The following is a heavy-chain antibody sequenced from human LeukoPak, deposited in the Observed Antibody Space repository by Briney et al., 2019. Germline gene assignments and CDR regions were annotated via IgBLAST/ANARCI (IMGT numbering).Heavy chain of an antibody. J-gene: IGHJ4*02. D-gene: IGHD5-18*01. CDR3: ARDLAYSRLDY. CDR2: INPDGNKK. CDR1: GLTFSSSR. Sequence: SGGSLRLSCAVSGLTFSSSRMDWVRQAPGKGLEWAASINPDGNKKYSADSVKGRFTISRDNAENSLYLQMNSLRVEDTAFYYCARDLAYSRLDYWGQGMLVTVSS. V-gene: IGHV3-7*01.